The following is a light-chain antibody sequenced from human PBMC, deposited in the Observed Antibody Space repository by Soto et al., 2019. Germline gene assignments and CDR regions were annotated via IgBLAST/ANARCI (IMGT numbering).Light chain of an antibody. V-gene: IGKV1-5*03. Sequence: IQMTQSPSSLSASVGDRVTITCRASQNINNWLAWYQQKPGKVPKLLIYKASNLERGVPSRFSGSGSGTEFTLTISSLQPDDFATYYCQQFHLYSTFGQGTKVDIK. J-gene: IGKJ1*01. CDR2: KAS. CDR3: QQFHLYST. CDR1: QNINNW.